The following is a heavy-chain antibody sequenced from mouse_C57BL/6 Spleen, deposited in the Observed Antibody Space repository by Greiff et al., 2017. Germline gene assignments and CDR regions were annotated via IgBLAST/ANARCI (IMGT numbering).Heavy chain of an antibody. V-gene: IGHV1-15*01. J-gene: IGHJ2*01. CDR1: GYTFTDYE. D-gene: IGHD2-12*01. CDR3: TRAATTGGAFDD. CDR2: IDPETGGT. Sequence: VQLQQSGAELVRPGASVTLSCKASGYTFTDYEMHWVKQTPVHGLEWIGAIDPETGGTAYNQKFKGKAILTADKSSSTAYMELRSLTSEDSAVYYCTRAATTGGAFDDWGQGTTLRVSS.